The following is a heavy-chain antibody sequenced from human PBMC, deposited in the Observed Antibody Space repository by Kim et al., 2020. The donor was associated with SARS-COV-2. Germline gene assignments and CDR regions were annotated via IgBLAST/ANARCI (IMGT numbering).Heavy chain of an antibody. V-gene: IGHV4-39*01. D-gene: IGHD3-10*01. CDR3: AIFYGSGTYYPGGNWF. Sequence: SETLSLTCTVSGGSMDNSNYYWGWIRQTPGTGLEWLGTIDYYGNAYSTTSLRSRVTVFVDKSKNQFSLHLTSATAADTGLYYCAIFYGSGTYYPGGNWF. CDR1: GGSMDNSNYY. CDR2: IDYYGNA. J-gene: IGHJ5*01.